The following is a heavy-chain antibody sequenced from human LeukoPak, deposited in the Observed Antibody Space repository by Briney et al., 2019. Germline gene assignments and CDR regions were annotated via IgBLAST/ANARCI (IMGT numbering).Heavy chain of an antibody. Sequence: PSETLSLTCTVSGASISSYYWSWIRQPAGKGLVWIGRIYTSGSTHYNPPLKSRVTMSVDTSKNQFSLRLSSVTAADTAVYYCARDLIESAYSSSSLWFDPWGQGTLVTVSS. V-gene: IGHV4-4*07. CDR1: GASISSYY. D-gene: IGHD6-13*01. CDR3: ARDLIESAYSSSSLWFDP. CDR2: IYTSGST. J-gene: IGHJ5*02.